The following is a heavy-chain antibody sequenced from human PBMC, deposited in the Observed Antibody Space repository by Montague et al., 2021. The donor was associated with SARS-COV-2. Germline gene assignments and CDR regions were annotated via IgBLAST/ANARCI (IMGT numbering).Heavy chain of an antibody. CDR3: ASGYCSSTSCYPLYYYYYDMDV. CDR2: ISYDGSNQ. D-gene: IGHD2-2*03. J-gene: IGHJ6*02. CDR1: GFTFSHYA. V-gene: IGHV3-30-3*01. Sequence: SLRLSCAASGFTFSHYAMPWVRQAPGKGLEWVAVISYDGSNQYYADSVKGRFTISRDNSKNTLYLQTNSLRAEDTAVYYCASGYCSSTSCYPLYYYYYDMDVWGQGTTVTVSS.